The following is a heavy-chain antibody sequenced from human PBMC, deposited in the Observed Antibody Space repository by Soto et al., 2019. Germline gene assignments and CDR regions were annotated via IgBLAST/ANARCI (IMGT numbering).Heavy chain of an antibody. CDR2: IDSSGGT. CDR1: DDSSSSYK. J-gene: IGHJ6*02. V-gene: IGHV4-59*08. CDR3: VRQGFGRLHGLVDV. Sequence: QVQLQESGPGLVKPSETLSLTCTVSDDSSSSYKWSWIRQPPGRRLEWIGYIDSSGGTSYNPSPQRRVTISVETSTTQLSLKLSSVTAADTAVYYCVRQGFGRLHGLVDVCGQGTTVTVSS. D-gene: IGHD3-10*01.